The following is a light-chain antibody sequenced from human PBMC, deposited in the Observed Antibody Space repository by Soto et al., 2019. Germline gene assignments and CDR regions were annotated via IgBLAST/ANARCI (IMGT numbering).Light chain of an antibody. Sequence: QSVLTPPPSVSGATGQRVTLSCTGSSSNIGAGYDVHWYQQLPGTAPKLLIYGNSNRPSGVPDRFSGSKSGTSASLAITGLQAEDEADYYCQSYDSSLSVHYVFGTGTKLTVL. CDR3: QSYDSSLSVHYV. CDR2: GNS. CDR1: SSNIGAGYD. V-gene: IGLV1-40*01. J-gene: IGLJ1*01.